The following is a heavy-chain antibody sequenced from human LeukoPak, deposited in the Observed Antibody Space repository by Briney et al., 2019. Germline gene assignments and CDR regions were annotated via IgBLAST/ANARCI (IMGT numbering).Heavy chain of an antibody. V-gene: IGHV3-53*01. J-gene: IGHJ1*01. CDR2: IYSGGST. CDR1: GVTVGTNS. D-gene: IGHD2-21*01. CDR3: ASAREYCGSAECYEYFQH. Sequence: PGGSLRLSCAASGVTVGTNSMSWARQSPGKGLEWVSVIYSGGSTYNADSVNGRFTVSRDNSRNTLFLQMNNLRAEDTALYFCASAREYCGSAECYEYFQHWGQGTLVIDSS.